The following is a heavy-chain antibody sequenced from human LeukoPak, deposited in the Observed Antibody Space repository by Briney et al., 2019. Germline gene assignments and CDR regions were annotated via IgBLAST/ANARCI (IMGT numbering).Heavy chain of an antibody. J-gene: IGHJ4*02. CDR3: ARGWRNYDFWSGYYPI. D-gene: IGHD3-3*01. CDR1: GGSVSDYY. Sequence: PSETLSLTCTISGGSVSDYYWSWIRQPPGKGLEWIGSIYYSGSTYYNPSLKSRVTISVDTSKNQFSLKLSSVTAADTAVYYCARGWRNYDFWSGYYPIWGQGTLVTVSS. V-gene: IGHV4-39*07. CDR2: IYYSGST.